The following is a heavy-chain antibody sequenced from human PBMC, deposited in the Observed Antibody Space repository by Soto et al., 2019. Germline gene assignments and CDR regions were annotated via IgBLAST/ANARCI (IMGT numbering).Heavy chain of an antibody. CDR1: CGSIIGGGYS. CDR2: IYHSGST. V-gene: IGHV4-30-2*01. Sequence: PSDTLSLTCAFSCGSIIGGGYSWSWIRQPPGNGLEWILYIYHSGSTYYNPSLKSRVTISVDRSKNQFSLKLSSVTAADTAVYYCARDWYYYDSSGSRGVWFDPWGQGTLVTVS. CDR3: ARDWYYYDSSGSRGVWFDP. D-gene: IGHD3-22*01. J-gene: IGHJ5*02.